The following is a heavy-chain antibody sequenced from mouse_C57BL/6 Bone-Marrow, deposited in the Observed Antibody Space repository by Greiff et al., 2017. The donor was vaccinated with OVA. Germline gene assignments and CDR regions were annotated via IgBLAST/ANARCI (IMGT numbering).Heavy chain of an antibody. CDR1: GFSLTSYG. V-gene: IGHV2-6*01. CDR3: ASLYGSRAY. D-gene: IGHD1-1*01. CDR2: IWGVGST. J-gene: IGHJ3*01. Sequence: VKLVESGPGLVAPSQSLSITCTVSGFSLTSYGVDWVRQSPGKGLEWLGVIWGVGSTNYNSALKSRLSISKDNSKSQVFLKMNSLQTDDTAMYYCASLYGSRAYWGQGTLVTVSA.